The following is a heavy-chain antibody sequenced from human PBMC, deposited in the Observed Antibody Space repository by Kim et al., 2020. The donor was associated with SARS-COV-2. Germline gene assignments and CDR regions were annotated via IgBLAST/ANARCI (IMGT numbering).Heavy chain of an antibody. CDR3: ASLVSCSSTSCYKVDYYYYYMDV. D-gene: IGHD2-2*02. J-gene: IGHJ6*03. CDR1: GGSISSSSYY. Sequence: SETLSLTCTVSGGSISSSSYYWGWLRQPPGKGLEWIGSIYYSGSTYYNPSLKSRVTISVDTSKNQFSLKLSSVTAADTAVYYCASLVSCSSTSCYKVDYYYYYMDVWGKGTPVTAPS. CDR2: IYYSGST. V-gene: IGHV4-39*01.